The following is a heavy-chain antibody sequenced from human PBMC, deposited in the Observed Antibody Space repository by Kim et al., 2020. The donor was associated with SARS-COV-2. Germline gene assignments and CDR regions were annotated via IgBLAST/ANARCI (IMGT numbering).Heavy chain of an antibody. CDR3: ARDLDNYGYSYFDY. D-gene: IGHD5-18*01. V-gene: IGHV3-74*01. J-gene: IGHJ4*02. Sequence: ADSVKGRVTISRDNAKNILYLQMNSLRAEDTAVYYCARDLDNYGYSYFDYWGQGTPVTVSS.